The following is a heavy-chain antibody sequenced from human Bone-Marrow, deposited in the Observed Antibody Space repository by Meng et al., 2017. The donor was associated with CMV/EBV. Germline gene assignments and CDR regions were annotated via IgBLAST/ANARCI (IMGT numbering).Heavy chain of an antibody. CDR3: ARGLDCSSTSCYTGRYYYGMDV. D-gene: IGHD2-2*02. CDR2: IYYSGST. Sequence: SETLSLTCTVSGGSISTNSYYWGWIRQPPGKGLEWIGYIYYSGSTYYNPSLKSRVTISVDTSKNQFSLKLSSVTAADTAVYYCARGLDCSSTSCYTGRYYYGMDVWGQGTTVTVSS. V-gene: IGHV4-39*07. J-gene: IGHJ6*02. CDR1: GGSISTNSYY.